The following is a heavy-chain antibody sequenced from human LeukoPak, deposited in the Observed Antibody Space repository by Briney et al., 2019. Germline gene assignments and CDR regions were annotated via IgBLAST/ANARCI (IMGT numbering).Heavy chain of an antibody. Sequence: PGGSLRLSCAASGFTVSDSYLSWVRRAPGKGLEWVSVIYSGGSTYYADSAKGRFTISRDNSRNTLYLQMNSLRAEDTAVYYCVRGWFYGMDVWGPGTTVSVSS. CDR3: VRGWFYGMDV. J-gene: IGHJ6*02. V-gene: IGHV3-66*01. D-gene: IGHD3-10*01. CDR1: GFTVSDSY. CDR2: IYSGGST.